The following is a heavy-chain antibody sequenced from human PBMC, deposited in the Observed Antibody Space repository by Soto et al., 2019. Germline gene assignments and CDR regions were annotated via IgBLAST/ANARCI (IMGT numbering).Heavy chain of an antibody. D-gene: IGHD5-18*01. CDR3: ARGPRGYSYGFGYFQH. CDR1: GGSISSGDYY. J-gene: IGHJ1*01. Sequence: QVQLQESGPGLVKPSQTLSLTCTVSGGSISSGDYYWSWIRQPPGKGLEWIGYIYYSGSTYYNPSLQGRVTISVDTSKHQFPLKLSSVTAADTAVYYCARGPRGYSYGFGYFQHWGQGTLVTVSS. CDR2: IYYSGST. V-gene: IGHV4-30-4*01.